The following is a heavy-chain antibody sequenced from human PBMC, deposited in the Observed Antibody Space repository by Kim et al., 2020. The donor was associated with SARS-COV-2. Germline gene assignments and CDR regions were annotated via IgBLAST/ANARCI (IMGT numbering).Heavy chain of an antibody. Sequence: ASVKVSCKASGYTFTGYYMHWVRQAPGQGLEWMGWINPNSGGTNYAQKFQGRVTMTRDTSISTAYMELSRLRSDDTAVYYCARQYYGSGSYPNYYYYYGMDVWGQGTTVTVSS. J-gene: IGHJ6*02. V-gene: IGHV1-2*02. CDR2: INPNSGGT. CDR1: GYTFTGYY. CDR3: ARQYYGSGSYPNYYYYYGMDV. D-gene: IGHD3-10*01.